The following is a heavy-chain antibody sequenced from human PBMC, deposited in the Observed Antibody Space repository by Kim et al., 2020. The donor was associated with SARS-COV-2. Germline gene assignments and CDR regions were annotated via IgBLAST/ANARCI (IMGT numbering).Heavy chain of an antibody. CDR1: GGSISSSSYY. CDR2: IYYSGST. D-gene: IGHD3-10*01. Sequence: SETLSLTCTVSGGSISSSSYYWGWIRQPPGKGLEWIGSIYYSGSTYYNPSLKSRVTISVDTSKNQFSLKLSSVTAADTAVYYCARWLGSGKFDYWGQGTLVTVSS. CDR3: ARWLGSGKFDY. J-gene: IGHJ4*02. V-gene: IGHV4-39*07.